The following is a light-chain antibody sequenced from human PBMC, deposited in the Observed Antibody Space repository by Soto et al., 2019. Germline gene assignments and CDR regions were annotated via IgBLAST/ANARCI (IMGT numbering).Light chain of an antibody. CDR3: QSFDDITVV. J-gene: IGLJ2*01. CDR2: ENN. CDR1: SGSIASYY. Sequence: NFMLTQPHSVSESPGKTVTISCTRSSGSIASYYVEWYQQRPGSAPSAVIYENNQRPSGVPDRFSGSIVSSSNSASLTISGLRTEDEADYYCQSFDDITVVFGGGTQLTVL. V-gene: IGLV6-57*04.